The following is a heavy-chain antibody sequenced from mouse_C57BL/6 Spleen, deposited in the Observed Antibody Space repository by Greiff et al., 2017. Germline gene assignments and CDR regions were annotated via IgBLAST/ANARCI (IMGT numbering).Heavy chain of an antibody. D-gene: IGHD1-1*01. CDR2: INPNNGGT. J-gene: IGHJ2*01. CDR1: GYTFTDYY. CDR3: ARYGITTVVFDY. Sequence: EVQLQQSGPELVKPGASVKISCKASGYTFTDYYMNWVKQSHGKSLEWIGDINPNNGGTSYNQKFKGKATLTVDKSSSTAYMELRSLTSEDSAVYYCARYGITTVVFDYWGQGTTLTVSS. V-gene: IGHV1-26*01.